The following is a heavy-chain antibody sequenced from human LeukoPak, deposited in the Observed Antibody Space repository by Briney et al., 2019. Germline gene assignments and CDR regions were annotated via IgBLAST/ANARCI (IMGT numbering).Heavy chain of an antibody. CDR3: ARGGLWFGELLEDMRDY. V-gene: IGHV3-66*01. CDR1: GFTVSSNY. Sequence: PGGSLRLSCAASGFTVSSNYMSWVRQAPGKGLEWVSVIYSGGSTYYADSVKGRFTISRDNSKNTLYLQMNSLRAEDTAVYYCARGGLWFGELLEDMRDYRGQGTLVTVSS. D-gene: IGHD3-10*01. CDR2: IYSGGST. J-gene: IGHJ4*02.